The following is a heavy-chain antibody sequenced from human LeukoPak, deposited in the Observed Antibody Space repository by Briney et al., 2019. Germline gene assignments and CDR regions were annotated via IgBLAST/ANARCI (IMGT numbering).Heavy chain of an antibody. CDR3: AKRAGFSSSPHFHYYYMDV. V-gene: IGHV3-23*01. CDR2: ISGSGGST. CDR1: GFTFSSYA. D-gene: IGHD6-6*01. J-gene: IGHJ6*03. Sequence: QPGGSLRLSCAASGFTFSSYAMSWVRQAQGKGLEWVSAISGSGGSTYYADSVKGRFTISRDNSKNTLYLQMNSLRAEDTAVYYCAKRAGFSSSPHFHYYYMDVWGKGTTVTVSS.